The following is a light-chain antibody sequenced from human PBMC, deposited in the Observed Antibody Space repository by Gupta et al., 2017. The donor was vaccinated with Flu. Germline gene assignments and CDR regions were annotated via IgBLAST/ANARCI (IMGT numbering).Light chain of an antibody. CDR2: GAS. CDR1: QNVFSTS. CDR3: QQYDISPWT. Sequence: DIVLTQSPGTLSLSSGERVTLSCRASQNVFSTSLAWYQQKPGQAPRLLVYGASTRATGIPDRFSGYGSGTDFTLTISSLESEDSAMYYCQQYDISPWTFGQGTKVEIQ. J-gene: IGKJ1*01. V-gene: IGKV3-20*01.